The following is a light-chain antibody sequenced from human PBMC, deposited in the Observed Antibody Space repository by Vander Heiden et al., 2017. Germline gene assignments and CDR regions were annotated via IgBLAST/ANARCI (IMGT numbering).Light chain of an antibody. CDR3: QSYDSSLSGWV. CDR2: GNS. V-gene: IGLV1-40*01. J-gene: IGLJ3*02. Sequence: QSVLTQPPSVSGAPGQRVTISCTGSSPNIGAGYDVHWYQQLPGTAPKLLIYGNSNRPSGVPERFSGSKYGTSASLAITGLQAEDEADYYCQSYDSSLSGWVFGGGTKLTVL. CDR1: SPNIGAGYD.